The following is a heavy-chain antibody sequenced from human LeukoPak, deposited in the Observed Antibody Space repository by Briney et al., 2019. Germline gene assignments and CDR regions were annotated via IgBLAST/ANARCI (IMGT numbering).Heavy chain of an antibody. V-gene: IGHV1-3*01. Sequence: ASVKVSCKASGYTFTNSAIHWVRQAPGQRLEWMGWINAGNGNTKHSQKFQGRVTITRDTSASTAYMELSSLRSEDTAVYYCARRYDILTGSDYWGQGTLVTVSS. J-gene: IGHJ4*02. D-gene: IGHD3-9*01. CDR1: GYTFTNSA. CDR2: INAGNGNT. CDR3: ARRYDILTGSDY.